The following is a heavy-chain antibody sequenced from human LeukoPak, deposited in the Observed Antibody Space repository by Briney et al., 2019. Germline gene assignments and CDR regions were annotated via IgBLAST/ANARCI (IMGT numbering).Heavy chain of an antibody. CDR3: ARDRGYSLDY. V-gene: IGHV3-21*01. CDR1: GFTLSSYS. D-gene: IGHD6-13*01. Sequence: GGSLRLSCAASGFTLSSYSMNWVRQAPGKGLEWVSSISRSSAYIYYADSVKGRFTISRDNAKNSLYLQMNSLRAEDTAVYYCARDRGYSLDYWGQGTLVTVSS. CDR2: ISRSSAYI. J-gene: IGHJ4*02.